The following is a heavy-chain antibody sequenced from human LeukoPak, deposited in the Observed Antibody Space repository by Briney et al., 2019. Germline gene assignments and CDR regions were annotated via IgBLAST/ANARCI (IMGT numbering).Heavy chain of an antibody. J-gene: IGHJ4*02. D-gene: IGHD6-13*01. CDR2: INPSGGST. CDR3: ASDIAAAGRLDY. Sequence: ASVTVSCKASGYTFTSYYMHWVRQAPGQGLEWMGIINPSGGSTSYAQKFQGRVTMTRDTSTSTVYMELSSLRSEDTAVYYCASDIAAAGRLDYWGQGTLVTVSS. V-gene: IGHV1-46*01. CDR1: GYTFTSYY.